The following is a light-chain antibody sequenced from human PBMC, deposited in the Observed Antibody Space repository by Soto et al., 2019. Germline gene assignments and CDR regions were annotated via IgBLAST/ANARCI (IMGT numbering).Light chain of an antibody. J-gene: IGKJ4*01. CDR2: DAS. V-gene: IGKV3-11*01. CDR1: QSVDSY. Sequence: IVLTQSPATLSLSPGERATLSCRASQSVDSYLAWYQQKPGQAPRLLIYDASNTATGIPARFSGSGSGTDFTLTISSLEHAAVEVYYCQQRSNWTLTFGGGTTVESK. CDR3: QQRSNWTLT.